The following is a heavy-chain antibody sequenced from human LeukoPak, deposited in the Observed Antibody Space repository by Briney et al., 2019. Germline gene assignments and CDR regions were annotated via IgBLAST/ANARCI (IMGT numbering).Heavy chain of an antibody. CDR2: IYHSGST. J-gene: IGHJ4*02. Sequence: PSQTLSLTCTVSGGSISSGGYYWSWIRQPPGKGLEWIGYIYHSGSTYYNPSLKSRVTISVDTSKNQFSLKLSSVTAADTAVYYCAREARYYYDSSARPFDYWGQGTLVTVPS. D-gene: IGHD3-22*01. CDR1: GGSISSGGYY. CDR3: AREARYYYDSSARPFDY. V-gene: IGHV4-30-2*01.